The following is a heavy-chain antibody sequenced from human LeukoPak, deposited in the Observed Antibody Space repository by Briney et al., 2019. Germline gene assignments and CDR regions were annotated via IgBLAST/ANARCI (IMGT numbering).Heavy chain of an antibody. D-gene: IGHD2-15*01. Sequence: PGGSLRLSCAASGFTFSSYAMSWVRQAPGKGLEWIGEINHSGSTNYNPSLKSRVTISVDTSKNQFSLKLSSVTAADTAVYYCARQDADYWGQGTLVTVSS. J-gene: IGHJ4*02. CDR2: INHSGST. CDR3: ARQDADY. V-gene: IGHV4-34*01. CDR1: GFTFSSYA.